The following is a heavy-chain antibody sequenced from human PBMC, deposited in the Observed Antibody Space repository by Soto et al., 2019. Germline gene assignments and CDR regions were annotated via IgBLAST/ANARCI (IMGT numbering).Heavy chain of an antibody. CDR3: AREDGSGSYFDY. CDR2: IYHSGST. Sequence: TSETLSLTCAVSGGSISSGGYSWSWIRQPPGKGLEWIGYIYHSGSTYYNPSLKSRVTISVDRSKNQFSLKLSSVTAADTAVYYCAREDGSGSYFDYWGQGTLVTVSS. D-gene: IGHD3-10*01. V-gene: IGHV4-30-2*01. J-gene: IGHJ4*02. CDR1: GGSISSGGYS.